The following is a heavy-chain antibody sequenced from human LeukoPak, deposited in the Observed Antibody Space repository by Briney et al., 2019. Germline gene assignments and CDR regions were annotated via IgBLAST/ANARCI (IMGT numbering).Heavy chain of an antibody. CDR2: INSDGSTT. D-gene: IGHD3-22*01. CDR3: ARAGASGYYVY. V-gene: IGHV3-74*01. J-gene: IGHJ4*02. Sequence: PGGSLRLSCAASGFTFSSYWMHLVRQVPGKGLVWVSRINSDGSTTSYADSVKGRFTISRDNAKNTLHLQMNSLRAEDTAVYYCARAGASGYYVYWGQGTLVTVSS. CDR1: GFTFSSYW.